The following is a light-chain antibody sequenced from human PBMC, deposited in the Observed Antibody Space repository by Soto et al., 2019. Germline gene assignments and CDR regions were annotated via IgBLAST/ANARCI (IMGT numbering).Light chain of an antibody. CDR1: QNINNW. Sequence: DTQMTQSPSTLSASVGDTVTITCRARQNINNWLAWYQQKPEKVPKLLIYGASTLEDGVPSRFSGSRSGTEFTLTINSLQPVDFATYYCQRYDGYFGQGTKLEIK. CDR2: GAS. V-gene: IGKV1-5*01. J-gene: IGKJ2*01. CDR3: QRYDGY.